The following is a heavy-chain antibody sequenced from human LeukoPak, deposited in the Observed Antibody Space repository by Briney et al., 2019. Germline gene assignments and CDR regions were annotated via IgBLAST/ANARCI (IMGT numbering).Heavy chain of an antibody. J-gene: IGHJ4*02. V-gene: IGHV4-34*01. CDR1: GGSFSGYY. CDR2: INHSGST. D-gene: IGHD6-6*01. Sequence: SETLSLTCAVYGGSFSGYYWSWIRQPPGKGLEWIGEINHSGSTNYNPSLKSRVTISVDTSKNQFSLKLSSVTAADTAVYYCARGLIAARRAVDFDYWGQGTLVTVSS. CDR3: ARGLIAARRAVDFDY.